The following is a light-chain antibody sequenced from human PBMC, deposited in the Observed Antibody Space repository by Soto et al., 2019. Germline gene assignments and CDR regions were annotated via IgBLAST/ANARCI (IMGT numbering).Light chain of an antibody. CDR1: QSVSSD. CDR2: GAS. Sequence: EIVMTQSPATLSVSPGERATLSCRASQSVSSDLAWYQQKPGQAPRLLIYGASTRATGLPARFSGSGSGTDFTLTISSLQPEDFAVYYCQQYKHWPWTFGQGTKVDIK. J-gene: IGKJ1*01. V-gene: IGKV3-15*01. CDR3: QQYKHWPWT.